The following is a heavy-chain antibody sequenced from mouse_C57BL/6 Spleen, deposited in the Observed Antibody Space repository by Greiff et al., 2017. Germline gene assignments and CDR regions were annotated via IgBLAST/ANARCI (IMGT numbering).Heavy chain of an antibody. CDR2: ISSGSSTI. J-gene: IGHJ2*01. Sequence: EVKLVESGGGLVKPGGSLKLSCAASGFTFSDYGMHWVRQAPEKGLEWVAYISSGSSTIYYADTVKGRFTISRDNAKNTLFLQMTSLRSGATAMYYCARNGSEGYYFDYWVQGTTLTVSS. CDR1: GFTFSDYG. V-gene: IGHV5-17*01. CDR3: ARNGSEGYYFDY. D-gene: IGHD6-1*01.